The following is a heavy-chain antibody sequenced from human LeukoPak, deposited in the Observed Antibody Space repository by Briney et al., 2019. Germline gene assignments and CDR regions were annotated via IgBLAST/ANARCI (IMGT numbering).Heavy chain of an antibody. D-gene: IGHD3-16*02. V-gene: IGHV4-34*01. J-gene: IGHJ4*02. CDR3: ARGRYVWGSYRYADY. CDR1: GGSFSGYY. CDR2: INHSGST. Sequence: SETLSLTCAVYGGSFSGYYWSWIRQPPGKGLEWIGEINHSGSTNYNPSLKSRVTMSLDTSKNRFSLKLSSVTAADTAVYYCARGRYVWGSYRYADYWGQGTLVTVSS.